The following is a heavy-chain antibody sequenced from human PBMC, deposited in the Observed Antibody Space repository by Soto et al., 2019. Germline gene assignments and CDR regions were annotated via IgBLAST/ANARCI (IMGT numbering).Heavy chain of an antibody. V-gene: IGHV4-59*08. CDR2: IYYSGST. D-gene: IGHD5-18*01. J-gene: IGHJ4*02. CDR1: GGSISSYY. CDR3: AKRYGSYFDS. Sequence: SETPSLTCTVSGGSISSYYWSWIRQPPGKGLEWIGYIYYSGSTNYNPSLKSRVTISVDTSKNQFSLKLSSVTAADTAVYYCAKRYGSYFDSWGKGTLVTVS.